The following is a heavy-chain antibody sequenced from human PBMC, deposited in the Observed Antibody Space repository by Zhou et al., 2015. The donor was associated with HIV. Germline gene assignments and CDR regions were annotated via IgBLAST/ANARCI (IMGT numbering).Heavy chain of an antibody. CDR3: ARDLWDYSPFDI. D-gene: IGHD1-26*01. CDR1: GFTVSGNL. V-gene: IGHV3-53*01. CDR2: MYSGGET. J-gene: IGHJ3*02. Sequence: EVQLLESGGGLIQPGGSLRLSCAASGFTVSGNLMSWVRQAPGKGLEWVSIMYSGGETYYADFVKGRFTISRDKSKNTLYLRMNSLRAEDTAMYYCARDLWDYSPFDIWGRGTMVTVSS.